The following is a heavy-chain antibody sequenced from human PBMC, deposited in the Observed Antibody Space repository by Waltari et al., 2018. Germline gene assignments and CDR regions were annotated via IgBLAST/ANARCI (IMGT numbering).Heavy chain of an antibody. J-gene: IGHJ4*02. CDR1: GDSISSSHYY. CDR3: ARDFTVRYFDWLSQGDLYYFDN. V-gene: IGHV4-39*07. D-gene: IGHD3-9*01. CDR2: IYYSGNT. Sequence: QLQESGPGLMTTSETLSLTCTVSGDSISSSHYYWGWIRQPPGKGLEWIGSIYYSGNTYYNPSLKSRATVAVDTSKNQFSLNLISVTAADTAVYFCARDFTVRYFDWLSQGDLYYFDNWGQGTLVTVSP.